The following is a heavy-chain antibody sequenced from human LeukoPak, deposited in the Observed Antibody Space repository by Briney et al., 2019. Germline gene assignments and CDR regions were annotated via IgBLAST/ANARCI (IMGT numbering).Heavy chain of an antibody. D-gene: IGHD6-13*01. J-gene: IGHJ4*02. CDR2: IRGSDDST. CDR1: GFTFSSYA. V-gene: IGHV3-23*01. CDR3: VKGRISEDGLDF. Sequence: GGSLRLSCAASGFTFSSYAMTCLRQAPGKALEWVSTIRGSDDSTYYADSVKGRFTISRDNSKNMLYLQMNSLRAEDTAVYYCVKGRISEDGLDFWGQGTLVTVSS.